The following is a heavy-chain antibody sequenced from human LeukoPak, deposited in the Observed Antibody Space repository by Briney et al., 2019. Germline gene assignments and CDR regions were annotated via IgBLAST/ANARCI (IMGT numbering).Heavy chain of an antibody. CDR1: GYTFTGYY. Sequence: ASVKVSCKASGYTFTGYYMHWVRQARGQGLEWMGWINPNSGGTNYAQKFQGRVTMTRDTSISTAYMELSRLRSDDTAVYYCAREFRSGIAAAGSYYFDYWGQGTLVTVSS. CDR3: AREFRSGIAAAGSYYFDY. CDR2: INPNSGGT. J-gene: IGHJ4*02. D-gene: IGHD6-13*01. V-gene: IGHV1-2*02.